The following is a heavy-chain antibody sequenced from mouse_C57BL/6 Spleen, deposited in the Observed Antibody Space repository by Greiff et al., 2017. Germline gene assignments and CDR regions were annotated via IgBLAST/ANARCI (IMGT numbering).Heavy chain of an antibody. CDR3: AREGITTVVDYYYAMDC. V-gene: IGHV1-72*01. J-gene: IGHJ4*01. D-gene: IGHD1-1*01. CDR1: GYTFTSYW. Sequence: QVQLQQPGAELVKPGASVKLSCKASGYTFTSYWMHWVKQSPGRGLEWLGRIDPNSGGTKYNEKFKSKATLTVDKPSSTAYMQLSSLTSEDSAVYYCAREGITTVVDYYYAMDCWGHGTSVTVSS. CDR2: IDPNSGGT.